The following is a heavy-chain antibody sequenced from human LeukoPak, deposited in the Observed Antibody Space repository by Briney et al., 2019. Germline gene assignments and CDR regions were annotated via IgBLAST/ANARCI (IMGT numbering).Heavy chain of an antibody. CDR2: IHYSGNT. V-gene: IGHV4-59*01. CDR3: TKIANGGLSDY. D-gene: IGHD2-8*01. J-gene: IGHJ4*02. Sequence: SETLSLTCTVSGGSISGYYWAWIRQPPGKVLEWIGYIHYSGNTNYNPSLKSRVTKSVDTSKNQFSLKLTSVTAADTAVYYCTKIANGGLSDYWGQGTLVTVSS. CDR1: GGSISGYY.